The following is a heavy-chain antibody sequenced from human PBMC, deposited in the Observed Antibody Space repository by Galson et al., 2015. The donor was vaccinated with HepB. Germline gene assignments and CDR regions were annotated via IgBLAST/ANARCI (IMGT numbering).Heavy chain of an antibody. Sequence: SVKVSCKASGYTFTSYAMHWVRQAPGQRLEWMGWINAGNGNTKYSQKFQGRVTITRDTSASTAYMELSSLRSEDTAVYYCARNPYDFWSGYYFHLFDYWGQGTLVTVSS. CDR3: ARNPYDFWSGYYFHLFDY. CDR1: GYTFTSYA. J-gene: IGHJ4*02. V-gene: IGHV1-3*01. CDR2: INAGNGNT. D-gene: IGHD3-3*01.